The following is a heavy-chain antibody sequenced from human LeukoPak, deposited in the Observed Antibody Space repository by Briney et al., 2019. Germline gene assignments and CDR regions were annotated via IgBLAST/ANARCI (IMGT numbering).Heavy chain of an antibody. Sequence: ASVKVSCKASGYTFTGYYMHWVRQAPGQGLGWMGWINPNSGGTNYAQKFQGRVTMTRDTSISTAYMELSRLRSDDTAVYYCARAPIPFDYGDYFDYWGQGTLVTVSS. CDR3: ARAPIPFDYGDYFDY. D-gene: IGHD4-17*01. V-gene: IGHV1-2*02. CDR1: GYTFTGYY. CDR2: INPNSGGT. J-gene: IGHJ4*02.